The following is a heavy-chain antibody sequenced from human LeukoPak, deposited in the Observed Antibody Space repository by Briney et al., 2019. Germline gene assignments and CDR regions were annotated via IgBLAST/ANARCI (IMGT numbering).Heavy chain of an antibody. Sequence: GRSLRLSCAASGFTFDDYAMHWVRQAPGKGLEWVSGISWNSGSIGYADSVKGRFTISRDNAKNSLYLQMNSLRAEDMALYYCAKGISIRSFDAFDIWGQGTMVTVSS. V-gene: IGHV3-9*03. D-gene: IGHD6-6*01. CDR2: ISWNSGSI. CDR3: AKGISIRSFDAFDI. CDR1: GFTFDDYA. J-gene: IGHJ3*02.